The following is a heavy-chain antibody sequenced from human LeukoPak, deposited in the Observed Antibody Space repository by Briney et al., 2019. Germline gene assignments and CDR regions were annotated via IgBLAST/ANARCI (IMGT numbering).Heavy chain of an antibody. CDR1: GYSFTSYW. CDR3: ATATTVTTPLNY. V-gene: IGHV5-51*01. CDR2: IYPGDSNT. Sequence: GESPKISCEGSGYSFTSYWIGWVRQMPGKGLEWMGIIYPGDSNTRYSPSFQGQVTISADKSISTAYLQWSSLKASDTAMYYCATATTVTTPLNYWGQGTLVTVSS. D-gene: IGHD4-17*01. J-gene: IGHJ4*02.